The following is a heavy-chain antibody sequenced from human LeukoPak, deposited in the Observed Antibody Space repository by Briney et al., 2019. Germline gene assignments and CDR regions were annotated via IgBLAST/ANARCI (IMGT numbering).Heavy chain of an antibody. CDR1: GFTFSSSA. CDR2: ISNNGGYT. Sequence: GGSLRLSCAASGFTFSSSAMSWVRQAPGKGLEWVSAISNNGGYTYYADSVQGRFTISRDNSKSTLCLQMNSLRAEDTAVYYCAKDLDSSGWAYYYYGMDVWGQGTTVTVSS. V-gene: IGHV3-23*01. D-gene: IGHD6-19*01. J-gene: IGHJ6*02. CDR3: AKDLDSSGWAYYYYGMDV.